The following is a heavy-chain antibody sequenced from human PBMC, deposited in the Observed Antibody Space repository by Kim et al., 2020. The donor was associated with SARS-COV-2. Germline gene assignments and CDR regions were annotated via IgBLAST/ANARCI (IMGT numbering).Heavy chain of an antibody. V-gene: IGHV1-69*01. Sequence: AQKFQGRVTITADESTSTAYMELSSLRSEDTAVYYCARAPIASGWSHMDVWGKGTTVTVSS. J-gene: IGHJ6*03. CDR3: ARAPIASGWSHMDV. D-gene: IGHD6-19*01.